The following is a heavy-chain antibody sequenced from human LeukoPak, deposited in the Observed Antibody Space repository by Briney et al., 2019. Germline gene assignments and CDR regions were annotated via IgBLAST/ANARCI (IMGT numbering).Heavy chain of an antibody. CDR3: AREGRALADLPTSDY. J-gene: IGHJ4*02. D-gene: IGHD6-25*01. CDR2: ISYSGST. Sequence: SETLSLTCTVSGASISSSTYSWGWIRQPPGKGLEWIGSISYSGSTYYNPSLKSRVTISVDTSKNQFSLKLRSVTAADTAVYYCAREGRALADLPTSDYWGQGTLVTVSS. V-gene: IGHV4-39*07. CDR1: GASISSSTYS.